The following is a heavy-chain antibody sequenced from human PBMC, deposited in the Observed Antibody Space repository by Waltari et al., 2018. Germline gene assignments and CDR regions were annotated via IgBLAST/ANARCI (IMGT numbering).Heavy chain of an antibody. CDR3: ARSRGSYPALYYFDY. D-gene: IGHD1-26*01. Sequence: QLQLQESGPGLVKPSETLSLTCTVSGGSISSSSYYWGWIRQPPGKGLEWIGSIYYSGSTYYNPSLKSRVTISVDTSKNQFSLKLSSVTAADTAVYYCARSRGSYPALYYFDYWGQGTLVTVSS. CDR2: IYYSGST. V-gene: IGHV4-39*01. J-gene: IGHJ4*02. CDR1: GGSISSSSYY.